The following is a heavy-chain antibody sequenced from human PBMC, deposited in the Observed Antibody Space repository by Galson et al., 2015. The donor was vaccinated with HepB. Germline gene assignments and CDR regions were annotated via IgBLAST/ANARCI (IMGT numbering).Heavy chain of an antibody. CDR2: ISGHDGNT. J-gene: IGHJ4*02. V-gene: IGHV1-18*01. CDR3: TRGAYYESSGYYAPAY. Sequence: SVKVSCKASGYTFSDYDISWVRQAPGQGLEWMGWISGHDGNTKYAQKFQGRVIMTTYTSTNTAYMELRSLRSDDTAVCYCTRGAYYESSGYYAPAYWGQGTLVTVSS. D-gene: IGHD3-22*01. CDR1: GYTFSDYD.